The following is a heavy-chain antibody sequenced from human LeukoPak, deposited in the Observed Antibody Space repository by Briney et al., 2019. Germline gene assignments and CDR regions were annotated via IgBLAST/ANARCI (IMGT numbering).Heavy chain of an antibody. V-gene: IGHV3-20*04. D-gene: IGHD3-22*01. CDR1: GFTFNDYG. CDR2: INWNGGTT. J-gene: IGHJ4*02. CDR3: ARDKHYYDSSDYV. Sequence: GGSLRLSCAASGFTFNDYGMSWVRQGPGKGLEWVSGINWNGGTTGYADSVRGRFTISRDNAKNSLYLQMNSLRAEDTALYYCARDKHYYDSSDYVWGQGTLVTVSS.